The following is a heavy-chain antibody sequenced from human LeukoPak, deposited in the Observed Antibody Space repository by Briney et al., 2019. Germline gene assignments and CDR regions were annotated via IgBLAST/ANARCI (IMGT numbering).Heavy chain of an antibody. CDR1: GGSIKSNNW. D-gene: IGHD4-17*01. V-gene: IGHV4-30-4*08. J-gene: IGHJ4*02. CDR3: ARGGGDYNTNFDS. Sequence: SETLSLTCAVSGGSIKSNNWWSWIRQPPEKGLEWIGYIYYSGSTYYNPSLKSRVTISVDTSKNQFSLKLSSVTAADTAVYYCARGGGDYNTNFDSWGQGTLVTVSS. CDR2: IYYSGST.